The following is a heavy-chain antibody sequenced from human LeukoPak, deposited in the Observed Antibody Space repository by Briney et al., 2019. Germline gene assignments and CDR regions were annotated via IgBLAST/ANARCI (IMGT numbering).Heavy chain of an antibody. J-gene: IGHJ6*02. CDR3: ARDRIAAAGKDYYYYGMDV. D-gene: IGHD6-13*01. V-gene: IGHV1-18*01. CDR2: ISAYNGNT. Sequence: ASVKVSCKASGYTFTSYGISWVRQAPGQGLEWMGWISAYNGNTNYAQKLQGRVTMTTDTSTSTAYMELRSLRSDDTAVYYCARDRIAAAGKDYYYYGMDVWGQGTTVTVSS. CDR1: GYTFTSYG.